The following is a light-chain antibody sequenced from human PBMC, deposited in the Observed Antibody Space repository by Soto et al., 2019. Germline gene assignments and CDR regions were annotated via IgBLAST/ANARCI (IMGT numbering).Light chain of an antibody. V-gene: IGKV3-20*01. CDR3: QQHGSSLALT. CDR1: QCVTSSY. CDR2: GAS. J-gene: IGKJ4*01. Sequence: DIVLTQSPGTLSLSPGETATLSCRASQCVTSSYLAWYQQKPGQAPRLLIYGASSRATGIPDRFSGSGSGTDFTLTISRLEPEDFAVYYCQQHGSSLALTFGGGTKVEIK.